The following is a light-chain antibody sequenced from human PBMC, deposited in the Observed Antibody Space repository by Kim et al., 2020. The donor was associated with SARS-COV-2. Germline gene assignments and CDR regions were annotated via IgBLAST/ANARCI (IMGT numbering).Light chain of an antibody. CDR2: DAS. CDR3: QKRSGT. V-gene: IGKV3-11*01. Sequence: EIVLTQSPATLSLSPGERATLSCRASQSVSSYLAWYQQKPGQAPRLLIYDASNRATGIPARFSGSGSGTDFTLTISSLEPEDFAVYYCQKRSGTFGQGTKVDIK. CDR1: QSVSSY. J-gene: IGKJ1*01.